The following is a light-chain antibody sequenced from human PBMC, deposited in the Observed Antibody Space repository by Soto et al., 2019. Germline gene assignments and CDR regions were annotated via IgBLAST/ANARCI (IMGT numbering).Light chain of an antibody. CDR2: AAS. CDR3: QKYNSAPTWT. Sequence: DIQMTQSPSSLSASVGDRVTITCRAAQDISNYLAWYQQKPGKVPKLLIYAASTLQSGVPSRFRGSGSGTDFTHTISSLQPEDVATYYCQKYNSAPTWTFGQGTKVEIK. J-gene: IGKJ1*01. V-gene: IGKV1-27*01. CDR1: QDISNY.